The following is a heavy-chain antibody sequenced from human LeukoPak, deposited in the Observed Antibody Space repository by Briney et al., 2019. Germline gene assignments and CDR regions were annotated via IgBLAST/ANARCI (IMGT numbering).Heavy chain of an antibody. Sequence: SVKVSCKASGGTFSSYAISWVRQAPGQGLEWMGGIIPIFGTANYAQKFQGRVTITADESTSTAYMELSSLRSEDTAVYYCAREAGISRYFDYWGQGALVTVSS. V-gene: IGHV1-69*13. J-gene: IGHJ4*02. CDR3: AREAGISRYFDY. CDR1: GGTFSSYA. CDR2: IIPIFGTA.